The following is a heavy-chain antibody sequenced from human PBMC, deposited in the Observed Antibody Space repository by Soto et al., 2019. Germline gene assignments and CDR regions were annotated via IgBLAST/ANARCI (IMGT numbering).Heavy chain of an antibody. CDR2: ISAYNGNT. CDR3: ALVGIMITFGGVIVGGYFAY. D-gene: IGHD3-16*02. V-gene: IGHV1-18*01. CDR1: GYTFTSYG. Sequence: QVQLVQSGAEVKKPGASVKVSCKASGYTFTSYGISWVRQAPGQGLEWMGWISAYNGNTNYAQKLQGRVTMTTDTSTSKAYMELRSRSSDAKSVYYCALVGIMITFGGVIVGGYFAYWGQGSRVTVSS. J-gene: IGHJ4*02.